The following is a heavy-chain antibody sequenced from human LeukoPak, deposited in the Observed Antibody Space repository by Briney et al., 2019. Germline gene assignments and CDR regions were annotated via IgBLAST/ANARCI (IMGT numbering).Heavy chain of an antibody. V-gene: IGHV3-53*01. Sequence: GGSLRLSCAASGFTVNNNYMSWVRQPPGKGLEWVSVIYNDGSTFYSDSVKGRFIISRDYSKNKLYLQMNSLTADDTAIYYCAKDSSGPAFWGQGTLVTVSS. CDR2: IYNDGST. J-gene: IGHJ4*02. CDR3: AKDSSGPAF. D-gene: IGHD6-19*01. CDR1: GFTVNNNY.